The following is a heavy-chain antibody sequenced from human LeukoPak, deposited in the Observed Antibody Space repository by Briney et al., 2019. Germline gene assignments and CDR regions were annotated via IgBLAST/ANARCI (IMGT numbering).Heavy chain of an antibody. V-gene: IGHV4-39*01. Sequence: SETLSLTCTVSGGSISSSSYYWGWIRQPPGKGLEWIGSIYYSGSTYYNPSLKSRVTISVDTSKNQFSLKLSSVTAADTAVYYCARPELGSHALDIWGQGTMVTVSS. J-gene: IGHJ3*02. CDR2: IYYSGST. D-gene: IGHD7-27*01. CDR1: GGSISSSSYY. CDR3: ARPELGSHALDI.